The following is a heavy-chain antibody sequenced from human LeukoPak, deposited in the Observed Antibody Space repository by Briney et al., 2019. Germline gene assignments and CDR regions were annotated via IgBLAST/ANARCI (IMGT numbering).Heavy chain of an antibody. Sequence: GGSLRLSCTASGFPFIEYSMNWVRQAPGKGLEWISYITDSGNTIHYADSVKGRFTISRDNAKNSLYLQMNSLRAEDTAVYYCARSIGLTGGGVDVWGQGTTVTVSS. D-gene: IGHD3-9*01. CDR1: GFPFIEYS. V-gene: IGHV3-48*04. CDR2: ITDSGNTI. CDR3: ARSIGLTGGGVDV. J-gene: IGHJ6*02.